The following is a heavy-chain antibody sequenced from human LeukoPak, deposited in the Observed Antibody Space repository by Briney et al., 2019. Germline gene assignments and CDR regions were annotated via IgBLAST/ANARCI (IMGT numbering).Heavy chain of an antibody. CDR3: ARTVVTLDWYFDL. D-gene: IGHD4-23*01. J-gene: IGHJ2*01. Sequence: SETLSLTCTVSGASINTYYWSWIRQPPGKGLEWIGYIYYSGTTSYNPSLKTRVTISIDTSKNQFSLKLSSVTAADTAVYYCARTVVTLDWYFDLWGRGTLVSVSS. V-gene: IGHV4-59*01. CDR2: IYYSGTT. CDR1: GASINTYY.